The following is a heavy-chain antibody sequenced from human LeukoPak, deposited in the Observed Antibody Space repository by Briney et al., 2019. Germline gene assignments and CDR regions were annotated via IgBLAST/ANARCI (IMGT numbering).Heavy chain of an antibody. CDR3: ARVGDYETYDY. CDR2: MNPNSGNT. CDR1: GYTFTSCD. Sequence: ASVTVSCTASGYTFTSCDINWVRQATGQGLEWMGWMNPNSGNTGYAQKFQGRVTMTRNTSISTAYMELSSLRSEDTAVYYCARVGDYETYDYWGQGTLVTVSS. J-gene: IGHJ4*02. V-gene: IGHV1-8*01. D-gene: IGHD3-16*01.